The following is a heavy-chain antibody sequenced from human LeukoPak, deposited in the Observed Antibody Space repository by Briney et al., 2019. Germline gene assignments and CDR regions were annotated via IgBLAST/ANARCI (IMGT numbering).Heavy chain of an antibody. Sequence: GGSLRLSCAASGFTFSSYSMNWVRQAPGKGLEWVSSISSSSSYIYYADSVKGRFTISRDNAKNSLYLQMNSLRAEDTAVYYCARQQVGGRTYYDILTGSDYYYYYMDVWGKGTTVTVSS. CDR2: ISSSSSYI. J-gene: IGHJ6*03. V-gene: IGHV3-21*01. CDR3: ARQQVGGRTYYDILTGSDYYYYYMDV. D-gene: IGHD3-9*01. CDR1: GFTFSSYS.